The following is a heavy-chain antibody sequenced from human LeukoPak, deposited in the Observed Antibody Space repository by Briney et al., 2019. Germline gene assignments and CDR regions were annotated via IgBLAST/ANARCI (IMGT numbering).Heavy chain of an antibody. CDR1: GYSFTSYW. Sequence: GESLKISCKGSGYSFTSYWIGWVRQMPGKGREWMGIIYPADSDTRYTPSFNGQVTTSSDTSISPAYLQWSSLKASDNAMYYCARLCHYGGNFRGEFDYRGQGTPVTVSS. CDR2: IYPADSDT. D-gene: IGHD4-23*01. J-gene: IGHJ4*02. V-gene: IGHV5-51*01. CDR3: ARLCHYGGNFRGEFDY.